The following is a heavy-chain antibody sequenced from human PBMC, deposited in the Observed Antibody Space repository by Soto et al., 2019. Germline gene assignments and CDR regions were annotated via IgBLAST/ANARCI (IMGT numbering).Heavy chain of an antibody. CDR1: GFTFSSYS. CDR3: ARSDSITMVRGVIIESSYYYGMDV. J-gene: IGHJ6*02. Sequence: EVQLVESGGGLVKPGGSLRLSCAASGFTFSSYSMNWVRQAPGKGLEWVSSISSSSSYIYYADSVKGRFTISRDNAKNSLYLQMSSLRAEDTAVYYCARSDSITMVRGVIIESSYYYGMDVWGQGTTVTVSS. V-gene: IGHV3-21*01. D-gene: IGHD3-10*01. CDR2: ISSSSSYI.